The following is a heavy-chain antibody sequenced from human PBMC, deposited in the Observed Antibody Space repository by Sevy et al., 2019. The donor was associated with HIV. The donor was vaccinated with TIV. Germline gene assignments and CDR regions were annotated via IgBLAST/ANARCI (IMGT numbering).Heavy chain of an antibody. J-gene: IGHJ6*02. Sequence: ASVKVSCKASGYTFTSYDINWVRQATGQGLEWMGWMNPNSGNIGYAQKFQGRVTMTRNTSISTAYMELSSLRSEDTAVYYCARVRSVRGDILTGYYIEDYYYYGMDVWGQGTTVTVSS. D-gene: IGHD3-9*01. V-gene: IGHV1-8*01. CDR1: GYTFTSYD. CDR2: MNPNSGNI. CDR3: ARVRSVRGDILTGYYIEDYYYYGMDV.